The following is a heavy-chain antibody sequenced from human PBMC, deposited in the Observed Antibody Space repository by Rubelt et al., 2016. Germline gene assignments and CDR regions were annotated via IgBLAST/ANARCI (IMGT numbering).Heavy chain of an antibody. D-gene: IGHD1-26*01. CDR3: ARRGFRRPDYYPLEY. CDR1: GGSISSSPYY. CDR2: IYYSGST. J-gene: IGHJ4*02. Sequence: QLQESGPGLAKPSETLSLTCTVSGGSISSSPYYWSWIRQPPGKGLEWIGYIYYSGSTNYNPSLKSRVTISVDTSKNQFSLKLRFVTAADTAVYYCARRGFRRPDYYPLEYWGQGALVTVSS. V-gene: IGHV4-61*05.